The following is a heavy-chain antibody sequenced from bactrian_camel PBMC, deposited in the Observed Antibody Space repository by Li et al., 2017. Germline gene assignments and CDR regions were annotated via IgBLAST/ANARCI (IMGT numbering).Heavy chain of an antibody. J-gene: IGHJ4*01. CDR1: TTSYSDYYC. Sequence: HVQLVESGGGLVQPGGSLRLSCRFSTTSYSDYYCMGWFRQAPGKEREGVAQKTTSAGSTSYADSVKGRFTISQDSARNTVYLQMNNLQPEDTATYYCAEGRGSRGEHCYSLNYWGQGTQVTVS. CDR2: KTTSAGST. V-gene: IGHV3S63*01. D-gene: IGHD6*01. CDR3: AEGRGSRGEHCYSLNY.